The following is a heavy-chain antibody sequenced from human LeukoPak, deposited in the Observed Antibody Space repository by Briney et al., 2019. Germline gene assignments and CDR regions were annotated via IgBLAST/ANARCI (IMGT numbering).Heavy chain of an antibody. CDR2: IIPIFGTA. Sequence: ASVKVSCKASGGTFSSYAISWVRQAPGQGLEWMGRIIPIFGTANYAQKFQGRVTMTRNTSISTAYMELSSLRSEDTAVYYCARGRYWDRITIFGGTTFDYWGQGTLVTVSS. V-gene: IGHV1-69*05. D-gene: IGHD3-3*01. CDR3: ARGRYWDRITIFGGTTFDY. CDR1: GGTFSSYA. J-gene: IGHJ4*02.